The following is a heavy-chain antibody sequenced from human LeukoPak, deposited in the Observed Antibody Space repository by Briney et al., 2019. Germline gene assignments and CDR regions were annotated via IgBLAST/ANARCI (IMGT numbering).Heavy chain of an antibody. J-gene: IGHJ4*02. Sequence: SVKVSCKASGYTFTNYYIQWVRQAPGQGLEWMGGIIPIFGTANYAQKFQGRVTITADKSTSTAYMELSSLRSEDTAVYYCARGGHCTNGVCYGYYFDYWGQGTLVTVSS. CDR3: ARGGHCTNGVCYGYYFDY. CDR2: IIPIFGTA. CDR1: GYTFTNYY. V-gene: IGHV1-69*06. D-gene: IGHD2-8*01.